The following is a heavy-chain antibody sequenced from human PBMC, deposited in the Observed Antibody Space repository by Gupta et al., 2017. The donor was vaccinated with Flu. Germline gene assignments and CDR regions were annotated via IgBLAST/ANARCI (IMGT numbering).Heavy chain of an antibody. D-gene: IGHD2-8*01. J-gene: IGHJ4*02. V-gene: IGHV3-33*08. CDR1: GFSFYYYG. Sequence: QVQLVESGGGVVKPGRSLRLSCAAPGFSFYYYGMHWVRQVPGKGPGGVAGVWLDGTKEYYEDYMKGQFTVSRDNSKTTLYLRINSLRAEATARYCCAGGGLDNGRNIFMYYFDYWGQGTLVTVS. CDR3: AGGGLDNGRNIFMYYFDY. CDR2: VWLDGTKE.